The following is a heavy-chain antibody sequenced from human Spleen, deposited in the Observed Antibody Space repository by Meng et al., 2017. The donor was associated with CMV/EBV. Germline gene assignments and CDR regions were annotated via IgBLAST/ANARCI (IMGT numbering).Heavy chain of an antibody. CDR3: ARILDCSSTSCLDY. D-gene: IGHD2-2*01. CDR2: ISSSSTYI. CDR1: GFTFSNYD. J-gene: IGHJ4*02. Sequence: SGFTFSNYDMGWVRQAPGKGLEWVSSISSSSTYIYYADSVKGRFTISRDDAKNSLYLQMNSLRAEDTAVYYCARILDCSSTSCLDYWGQGTLVTVSS. V-gene: IGHV3-21*01.